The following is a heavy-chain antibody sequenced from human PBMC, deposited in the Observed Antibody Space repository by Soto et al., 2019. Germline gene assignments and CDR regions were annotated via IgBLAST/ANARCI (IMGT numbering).Heavy chain of an antibody. D-gene: IGHD4-17*01. CDR1: GGTFSSYA. Sequence: QVQLVQSGAEVKKPGSSVKVSCKASGGTFSSYAISWVRQAPGQGLEWMGGIIPIFGTANYAQKFQGRVTITAYESTSTAYMELSSLISEVTSLNYFPGPAHYGAYPDWVQGPLVTVSS. V-gene: IGHV1-69*01. CDR3: PGPAHYGAYPD. J-gene: IGHJ4*02. CDR2: IIPIFGTA.